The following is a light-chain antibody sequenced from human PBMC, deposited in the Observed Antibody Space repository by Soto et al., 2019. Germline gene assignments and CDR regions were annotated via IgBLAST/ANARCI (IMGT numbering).Light chain of an antibody. CDR1: TSDVGTYNS. J-gene: IGLJ1*01. V-gene: IGLV2-11*01. Sequence: QSALTQPRSVSGSPGQSVTISCTGTTSDVGTYNSVSWYQQHPDKAPKVIIFDVNKRPSGVPDRFSGSKSGNTASLTISGLQAEDEADYYCSSYAGSNKSVFGTGTKLTVL. CDR2: DVN. CDR3: SSYAGSNKSV.